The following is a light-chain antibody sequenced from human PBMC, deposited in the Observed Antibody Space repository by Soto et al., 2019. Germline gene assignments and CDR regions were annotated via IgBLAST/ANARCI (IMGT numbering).Light chain of an antibody. CDR1: QSVRSH. V-gene: IGKV3-15*01. CDR3: QQYKNWPL. Sequence: IFMTPSPSTLSVSPGEGVTLSCRASQSVRSHLAWYQQQPGQPPRLLIYGASTRATGIPARLSGSGFGTEFTLTISSLQSEDFAVYYCQQYKNWPLFGQGTRLEIK. CDR2: GAS. J-gene: IGKJ5*01.